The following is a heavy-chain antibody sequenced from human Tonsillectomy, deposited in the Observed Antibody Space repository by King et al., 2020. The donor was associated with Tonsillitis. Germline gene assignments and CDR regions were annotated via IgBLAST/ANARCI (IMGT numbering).Heavy chain of an antibody. V-gene: IGHV4-38-2*02. CDR2: IYHSGST. J-gene: IGHJ4*02. CDR1: GYSISSGYY. D-gene: IGHD3-10*01. CDR3: AREGSSTMVDY. Sequence: VQLQESGPGLVKPSETLSLTCAVSGYSISSGYYWGWIRQPPGKGLEWIGNIYHSGSTYYNPSLKSRVTISVDTSKNQFSLKLSSVTAADTAVYYCAREGSSTMVDYWGQGILVTVSS.